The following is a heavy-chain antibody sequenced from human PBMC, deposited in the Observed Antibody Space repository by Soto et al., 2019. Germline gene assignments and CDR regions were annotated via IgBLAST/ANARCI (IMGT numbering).Heavy chain of an antibody. D-gene: IGHD2-15*01. V-gene: IGHV4-39*01. CDR2: IDYRGNI. CDR1: GGSITSTSYY. CDR3: ARVAALVGAARYWYFDL. J-gene: IGHJ2*01. Sequence: QLHLQESGPGLVEPSETLSLTCAVSGGSITSTSYYWGGIRQPPGEGLEWIGSIDYRGNIYYNSSLNSRVTISVDTSKNKFSLNLNSVTAADSGVYHCARVAALVGAARYWYFDLWGRGTRVSV.